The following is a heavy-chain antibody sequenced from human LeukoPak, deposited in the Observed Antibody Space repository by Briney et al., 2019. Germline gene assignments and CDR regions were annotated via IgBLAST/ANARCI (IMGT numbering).Heavy chain of an antibody. J-gene: IGHJ4*02. D-gene: IGHD1-20*01. Sequence: GGSLRLSCAASGFTVSSNYMTWVRQAPGKGLEWVSVIYSAGITYYADSVKGRFTISRDISKNTLYLQMDSLRVEDTAVYYCARDLNWYVFRYWGQGTLVTVSS. V-gene: IGHV3-66*01. CDR3: ARDLNWYVFRY. CDR2: IYSAGIT. CDR1: GFTVSSNY.